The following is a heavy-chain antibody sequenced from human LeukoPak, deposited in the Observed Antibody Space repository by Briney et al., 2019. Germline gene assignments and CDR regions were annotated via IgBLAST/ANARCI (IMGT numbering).Heavy chain of an antibody. Sequence: GESLKISCKGSGYSFTSYWIGWVRQMPGKGLEWMGILYPGDSDTRYSPSFQGQVTISADKSISTAYLQWSSLKASDTAMYYCARHARYSSSWYWFDPWGQGTLVTVSS. CDR2: LYPGDSDT. CDR1: GYSFTSYW. J-gene: IGHJ5*02. D-gene: IGHD6-13*01. CDR3: ARHARYSSSWYWFDP. V-gene: IGHV5-51*01.